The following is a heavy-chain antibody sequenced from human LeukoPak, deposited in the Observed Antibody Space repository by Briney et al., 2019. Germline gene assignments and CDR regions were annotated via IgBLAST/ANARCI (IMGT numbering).Heavy chain of an antibody. Sequence: GASVKVSCKASGYTFTGYYMHWVRQAPGQGLEWMGWINPNSGGTNYPQKFQGRVTMTRDTSISTAYMELSRLRSDDTAVYYCARGAVVLWFGEPQLPPDYWGQGTLVTVSS. J-gene: IGHJ4*02. CDR1: GYTFTGYY. V-gene: IGHV1-2*02. CDR2: INPNSGGT. CDR3: ARGAVVLWFGEPQLPPDY. D-gene: IGHD3-10*01.